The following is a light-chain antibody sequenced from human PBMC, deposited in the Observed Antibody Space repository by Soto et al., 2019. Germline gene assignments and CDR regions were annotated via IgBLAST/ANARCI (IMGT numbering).Light chain of an antibody. CDR1: QSISSW. V-gene: IGKV1-5*01. CDR2: DAS. CDR3: QQYNSYPWT. J-gene: IGKJ1*01. Sequence: DIQMTQSPSTLSSSVGDRVTITCRASQSISSWLAWYPQKPGKAPKLLTYDASSLESGVPSRFSGSGSGTEFTLTISSLQPDDFATYYCQQYNSYPWTFGQGTKVEIK.